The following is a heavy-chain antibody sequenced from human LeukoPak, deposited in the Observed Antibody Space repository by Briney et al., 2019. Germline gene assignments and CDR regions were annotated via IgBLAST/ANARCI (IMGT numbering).Heavy chain of an antibody. J-gene: IGHJ4*02. CDR3: AKDRVGGSYDGNFDY. D-gene: IGHD1-26*01. Sequence: PGGSLRLSCAASGFTFSSYGMHWVRQAPGKGLEWVAVISYDGSNKYYADSVKGRFTISRDNSKNTLYLQMNSLRAEDTAVYDCAKDRVGGSYDGNFDYWGPGTLVTVSS. CDR2: ISYDGSNK. CDR1: GFTFSSYG. V-gene: IGHV3-30*18.